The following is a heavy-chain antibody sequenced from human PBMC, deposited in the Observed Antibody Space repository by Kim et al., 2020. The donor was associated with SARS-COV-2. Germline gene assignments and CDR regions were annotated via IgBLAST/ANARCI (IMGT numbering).Heavy chain of an antibody. CDR3: ARDRSVRYFDWLSDWYFDL. CDR1: GGSISSSSYY. Sequence: SETLSLTCTVSGGSISSSSYYWGWIRQPPGKGLEWIGSIYYSGSTYYNPSPTSRVTISVDTSKNQFSLKLSSVTAADTAVYYCARDRSVRYFDWLSDWYFDLWGGGTLVTVSS. CDR2: IYYSGST. J-gene: IGHJ2*01. D-gene: IGHD3-9*01. V-gene: IGHV4-39*07.